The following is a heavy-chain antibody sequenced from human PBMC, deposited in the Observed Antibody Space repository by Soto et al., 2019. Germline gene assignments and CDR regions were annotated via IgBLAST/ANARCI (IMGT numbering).Heavy chain of an antibody. CDR1: GFTFSSYA. V-gene: IGHV3-23*01. CDR3: AKAVDIVVVPAPNYYFDY. J-gene: IGHJ4*02. Sequence: GGSLRLSCAASGFTFSSYAMSWVRQAPGKGLKWDSAISGSGGSTYYADSVKGRFTISRDNSKNTLNQQMNSLRAEDTAVYYCAKAVDIVVVPAPNYYFDYWGQGTLVTVSA. D-gene: IGHD2-2*03. CDR2: ISGSGGST.